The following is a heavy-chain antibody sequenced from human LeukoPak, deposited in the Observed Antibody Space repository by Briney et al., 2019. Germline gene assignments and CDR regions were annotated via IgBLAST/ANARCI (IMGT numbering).Heavy chain of an antibody. J-gene: IGHJ4*02. CDR3: ARGVVVAALDY. V-gene: IGHV3-30*04. CDR1: GFTFSSYA. CDR2: ISYDGSNK. Sequence: GGSLRLSCAASGFTFSSYAMHWVRQAPGKGLEWVAVISYDGSNKYYADSVKGRLTISRDNSKNTLYLQMNSLRAEDTAVYYCARGVVVAALDYWGQGTLVTVSS. D-gene: IGHD2-15*01.